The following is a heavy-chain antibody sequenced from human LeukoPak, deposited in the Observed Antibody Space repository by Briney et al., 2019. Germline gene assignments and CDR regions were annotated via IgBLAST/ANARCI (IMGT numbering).Heavy chain of an antibody. CDR3: ARGRRFSDY. J-gene: IGHJ4*02. CDR1: GGSFSGYY. CDR2: INHSGST. D-gene: IGHD3-3*01. Sequence: SETLSLTCAVYGGSFSGYYRSWIRQPPGKGLEWIGEINHSGSTNYNPSLKSRVTISVDTSKNQFSLKLSSVTAADTAVYYCARGRRFSDYWGQGTLVTVSS. V-gene: IGHV4-34*01.